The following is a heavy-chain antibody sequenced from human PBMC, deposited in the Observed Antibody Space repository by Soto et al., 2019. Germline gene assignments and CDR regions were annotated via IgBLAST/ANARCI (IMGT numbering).Heavy chain of an antibody. CDR2: IIPVFGTA. CDR1: GGTFSSYA. V-gene: IGHV1-69*01. J-gene: IGHJ1*01. Sequence: QVQLVQSGAEVKKPGSSVKVSCKASGGTFSSYAISWVRQDPGQGLECMGGIIPVFGTANYAQKFQGRVTINADEPTSTVYMELSSLRSEDTAVYYCARGWNDFPHWGQGTLVTVSS. D-gene: IGHD1-1*01. CDR3: ARGWNDFPH.